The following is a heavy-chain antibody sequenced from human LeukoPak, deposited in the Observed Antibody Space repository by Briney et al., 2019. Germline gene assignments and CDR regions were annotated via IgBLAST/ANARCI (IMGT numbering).Heavy chain of an antibody. V-gene: IGHV3-74*01. CDR1: GFIFSDHW. D-gene: IGHD3-3*01. Sequence: GGSLRLSRAASGFIFSDHWMHWVRQAPGKGLVWLSRINNDGSSTIYADSVKGRFTFSRDNAENTLFLEMSSLRVEDTAVYYCVRERNNFWSGHHSIFDSWGQGTLVTVSS. CDR2: INNDGSST. J-gene: IGHJ4*02. CDR3: VRERNNFWSGHHSIFDS.